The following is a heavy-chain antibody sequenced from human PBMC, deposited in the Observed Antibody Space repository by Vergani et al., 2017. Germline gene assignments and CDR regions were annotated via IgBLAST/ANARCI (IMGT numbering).Heavy chain of an antibody. D-gene: IGHD3-10*01. CDR2: IHSSGTT. CDR1: GGSIPSGSFY. CDR3: ARDSWTSELRGVYWFDT. J-gene: IGHJ5*02. V-gene: IGHV4-61*02. Sequence: QVQLHESGPGLVKPSQTLSLTCTGSGGSIPSGSFYWSWIRQPAGKGLEWIGRIHSSGTTNYNPSLKSRVTLSVDTSKNKLSLRMTSVTAADTAVYYCARDSWTSELRGVYWFDTWGQGTLVSVSS.